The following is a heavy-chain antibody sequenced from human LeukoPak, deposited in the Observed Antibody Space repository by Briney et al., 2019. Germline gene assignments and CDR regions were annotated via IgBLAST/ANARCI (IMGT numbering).Heavy chain of an antibody. V-gene: IGHV4-39*01. D-gene: IGHD3-22*01. CDR3: ARLGLSYYYDSSGYYSTHFDY. J-gene: IGHJ4*02. CDR2: IYYSGST. Sequence: SETLSLTCTVSGGPISSSSYYWGWIRQPPGKGLEWIGSIYYSGSTYYNPSLKSRVTISVDTSKNQSSLKLSSVTAADTAVYYCARLGLSYYYDSSGYYSTHFDYWGQGTLVTVSS. CDR1: GGPISSSSYY.